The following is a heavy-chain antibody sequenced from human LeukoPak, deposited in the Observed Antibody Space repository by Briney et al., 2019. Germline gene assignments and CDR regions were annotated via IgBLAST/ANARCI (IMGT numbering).Heavy chain of an antibody. V-gene: IGHV4-59*01. Sequence: SETLSLPCTVSGGSISSYYWSWIRQPPGRGLEWIGYIYYSGSTNYNPSLKSRVTISVDTSKNQFSVKLSSVTAADTAVYYCARGGGSGSLTRFDYWGQGTLVTVSS. CDR1: GGSISSYY. CDR3: ARGGGSGSLTRFDY. J-gene: IGHJ4*02. CDR2: IYYSGST. D-gene: IGHD3-10*01.